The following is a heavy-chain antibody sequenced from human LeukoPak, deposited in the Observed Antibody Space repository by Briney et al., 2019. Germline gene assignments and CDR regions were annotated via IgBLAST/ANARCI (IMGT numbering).Heavy chain of an antibody. CDR2: INPNSGGT. Sequence: ASVKVCCKASGYTVTGYDMHCVRQAPGEGLEWMGWINPNSGGTNYAQKFQGWVTMTRDTSISTAYMELSRLRSDDTAAYYCARSPRYSSSWYFDYWGQGTLVTVSS. CDR1: GYTVTGYD. V-gene: IGHV1-2*04. J-gene: IGHJ4*02. CDR3: ARSPRYSSSWYFDY. D-gene: IGHD6-13*01.